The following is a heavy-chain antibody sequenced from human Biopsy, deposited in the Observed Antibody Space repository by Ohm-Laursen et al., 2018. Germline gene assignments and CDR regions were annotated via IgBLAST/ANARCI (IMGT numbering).Heavy chain of an antibody. Sequence: SSAKVSCNASGGTFINYAISWVRQAPGQGLEWMGGIIPMFGTANYAQLFQGRVTITADESTSTSYMELSSLTSEDTAIYYCARGPHSGSHSCFDYWGRGTLVTASS. CDR1: GGTFINYA. V-gene: IGHV1-69*01. CDR3: ARGPHSGSHSCFDY. J-gene: IGHJ4*02. D-gene: IGHD1-26*01. CDR2: IIPMFGTA.